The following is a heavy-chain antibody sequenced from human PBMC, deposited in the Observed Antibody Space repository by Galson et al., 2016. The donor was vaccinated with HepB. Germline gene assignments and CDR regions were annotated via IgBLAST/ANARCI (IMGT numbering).Heavy chain of an antibody. J-gene: IGHJ4*01. V-gene: IGHV6-1*01. Sequence: CAISGDSVSSTSAGWSWVRQSPSRGLEWLGRTFYRSKWYYDYAISVRSRITINPDTSKNQFSLQLISVTPEDTAVYYCAGGGLVRGAHGGSFDSWGQGTLVTVSS. CDR2: TFYRSKWYY. CDR1: GDSVSSTSAG. D-gene: IGHD3-10*01. CDR3: AGGGLVRGAHGGSFDS.